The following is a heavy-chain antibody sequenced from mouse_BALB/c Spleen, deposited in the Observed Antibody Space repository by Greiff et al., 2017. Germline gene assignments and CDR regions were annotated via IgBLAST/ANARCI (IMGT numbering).Heavy chain of an antibody. D-gene: IGHD2-1*01. CDR2: ISSGGGNT. Sequence: EVMLVESGGGLVKPGGSLKLSCAASGFTFSSYTMSWVRQTPEKRLEWVATISSGGGNTYYPDSVKGRFTISRDNAQNNLYLQMSSLRSEDTALYYCAREDGNYWFAYWGQGTLVTVSA. J-gene: IGHJ3*01. CDR1: GFTFSSYT. CDR3: AREDGNYWFAY. V-gene: IGHV5-9*03.